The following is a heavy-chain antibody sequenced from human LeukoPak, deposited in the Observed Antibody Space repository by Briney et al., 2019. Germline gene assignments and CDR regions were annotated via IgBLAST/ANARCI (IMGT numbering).Heavy chain of an antibody. CDR2: TYYRSKWYN. CDR1: GDSVSSNSAA. D-gene: IGHD6-19*01. CDR3: ARDLQWLVSNSYYGMDV. J-gene: IGHJ6*02. Sequence: SQTLSLTCAISGDSVSSNSAAWNWIRQSPSRGLEWLGRTYYRSKWYNDYAVSVKSRITINPDTSKNQFSLQLNSVTPEDTAVYYCARDLQWLVSNSYYGMDVWGQGTTVTVSS. V-gene: IGHV6-1*01.